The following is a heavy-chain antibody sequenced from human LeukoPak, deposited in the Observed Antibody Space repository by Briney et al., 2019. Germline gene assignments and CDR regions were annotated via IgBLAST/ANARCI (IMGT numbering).Heavy chain of an antibody. CDR1: GFTFRNYW. CDR3: SRGGNWAFDY. D-gene: IGHD7-27*01. V-gene: IGHV3-7*05. J-gene: IGHJ4*02. Sequence: PGGSLRLSCAASGFTFRNYWMRWVRQAPGKGLEWVASIKEDGSEKYSVDSVKGRFTISRDNAKSSLYLQMNSLRAEDTAIYYCSRGGNWAFDYWGQGTLATVSS. CDR2: IKEDGSEK.